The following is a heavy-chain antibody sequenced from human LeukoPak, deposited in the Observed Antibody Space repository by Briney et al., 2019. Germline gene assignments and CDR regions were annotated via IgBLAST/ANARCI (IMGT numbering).Heavy chain of an antibody. CDR1: GGSFSGYY. CDR2: INHSGST. D-gene: IGHD5-12*01. Sequence: SETLSLTCAVYGGSFSGYYWSWIRQPPGKGLEWIGEINHSGSTNYNPSLKSRVTISVDTSKNQLSLKLSSVTAADTAVYYCARASSLVAHFDYWGQGTLVTVSS. J-gene: IGHJ4*02. CDR3: ARASSLVAHFDY. V-gene: IGHV4-34*01.